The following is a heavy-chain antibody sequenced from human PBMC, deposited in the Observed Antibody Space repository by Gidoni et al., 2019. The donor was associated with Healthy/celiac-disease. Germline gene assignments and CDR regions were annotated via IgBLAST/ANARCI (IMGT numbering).Heavy chain of an antibody. J-gene: IGHJ4*02. D-gene: IGHD3-3*01. CDR3: ARLSAPLRVFDY. Sequence: QLQLQESGPGLVKPSETLSLTCTVSGGSISSSSYYWGWIRQPPGKGLEWIGSIYYSGSTSYNPSLKSRVTISVDTSKNQFSLKLSSVTAADTAVYYCARLSAPLRVFDYWGQGTLVTVSS. V-gene: IGHV4-39*01. CDR1: GGSISSSSYY. CDR2: IYYSGST.